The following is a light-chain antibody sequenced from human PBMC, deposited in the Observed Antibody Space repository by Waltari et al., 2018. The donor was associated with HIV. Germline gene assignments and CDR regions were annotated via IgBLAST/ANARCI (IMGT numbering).Light chain of an antibody. CDR2: WAS. CDR1: QTIFYSSKNKNY. Sequence: DIVMTQSPDSLALSLGEGAIINCKSSQTIFYSSKNKNYLAWYQQRPGQTPKLLIYWASTRDSGVPDRFSGSGSETDFTLTISNLQSEDVAIYFCQQYYSNPPTFGQGTKVEVK. J-gene: IGKJ1*01. V-gene: IGKV4-1*01. CDR3: QQYYSNPPT.